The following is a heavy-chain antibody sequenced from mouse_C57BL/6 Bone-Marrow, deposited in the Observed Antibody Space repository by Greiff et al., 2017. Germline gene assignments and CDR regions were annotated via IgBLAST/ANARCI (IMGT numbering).Heavy chain of an antibody. V-gene: IGHV5-6*01. CDR3: ARHRGDGGFAY. CDR2: ISSGGSYT. J-gene: IGHJ3*01. CDR1: GFTFSSYG. Sequence: EVKLMESGGDLVKPGGSLKLSCAASGFTFSSYGMSWVRQTPDKRLEWVATISSGGSYTYYPDSVKGRFTIPRDNAKNTLYLQMSSLRSEDTAMYYCARHRGDGGFAYWGQGTLVTVSA. D-gene: IGHD3-3*01.